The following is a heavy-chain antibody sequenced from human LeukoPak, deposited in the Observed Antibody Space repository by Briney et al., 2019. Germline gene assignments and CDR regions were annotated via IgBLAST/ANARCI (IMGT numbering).Heavy chain of an antibody. CDR3: AREVPAASGFDY. CDR2: IIPIFGTA. Sequence: SVKVSCKASGGTFSSYAISWVRQAPGQGLDWMGGIIPIFGTANYAQKFQGRVTITADESTSTAYMELSSLRSEDTAVYYCAREVPAASGFDYWGQGTLVTVSS. V-gene: IGHV1-69*01. J-gene: IGHJ4*02. CDR1: GGTFSSYA. D-gene: IGHD2-2*01.